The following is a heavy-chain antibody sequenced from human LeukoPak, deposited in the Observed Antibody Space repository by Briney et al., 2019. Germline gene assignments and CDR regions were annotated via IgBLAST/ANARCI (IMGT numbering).Heavy chain of an antibody. Sequence: PSETPSLTCTVSGGSISGYYWSWIRQPPGKGLEWVGYIYSSAYTNYNPSLKSRVTISVDTSKNQFSLRLISVTAADTAVYYCARGERLGLDSWGQGTLVAVSS. V-gene: IGHV4-59*01. J-gene: IGHJ4*02. CDR1: GGSISGYY. D-gene: IGHD6-19*01. CDR2: IYSSAYT. CDR3: ARGERLGLDS.